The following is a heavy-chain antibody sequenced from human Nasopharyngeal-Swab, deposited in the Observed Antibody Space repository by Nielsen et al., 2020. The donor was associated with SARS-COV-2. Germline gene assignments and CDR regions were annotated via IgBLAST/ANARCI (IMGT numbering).Heavy chain of an antibody. V-gene: IGHV1-69*13. D-gene: IGHD5-18*01. J-gene: IGHJ5*02. Sequence: SVKVSCKASGCTFSSYAISWVRQAPGQGLEWMGGIIPIFGTANYAQKFQGRVTITPDESTSTAYMELSSLRSEDKAVYYCAKTAMVISWFDPWGQGTLVTVSS. CDR3: AKTAMVISWFDP. CDR1: GCTFSSYA. CDR2: IIPIFGTA.